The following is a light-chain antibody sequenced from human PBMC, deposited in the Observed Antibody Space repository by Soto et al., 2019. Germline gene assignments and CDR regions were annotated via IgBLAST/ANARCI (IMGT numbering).Light chain of an antibody. CDR3: RQSFSSPRT. V-gene: IGKV1-39*01. CDR1: QSISSY. Sequence: DIQMTQSPSSLSASVGDRVTITCRASQSISSYLNWYQQKPGKAPKLLIYAASSLQSGVPSRFSGSGYGTDFTLNISSLQPEDCATYYCRQSFSSPRTVGQGTKLEMK. CDR2: AAS. J-gene: IGKJ2*01.